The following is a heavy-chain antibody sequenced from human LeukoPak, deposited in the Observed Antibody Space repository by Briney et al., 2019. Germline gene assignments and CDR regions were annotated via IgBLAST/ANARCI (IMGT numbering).Heavy chain of an antibody. CDR3: GYTNNFYH. CDR2: IKHDGSEE. Sequence: PGGSLRLSCAASGFTFSDYYVSWVRQAPGQGLEWVANIKHDGSEEYYVDSVKGRFTVSRDDGRNSVSLQMNSVRAEDTAVYYCGYTNNFYHWGQGTLVVVSS. CDR1: GFTFSDYY. D-gene: IGHD3-16*02. J-gene: IGHJ4*02. V-gene: IGHV3-7*01.